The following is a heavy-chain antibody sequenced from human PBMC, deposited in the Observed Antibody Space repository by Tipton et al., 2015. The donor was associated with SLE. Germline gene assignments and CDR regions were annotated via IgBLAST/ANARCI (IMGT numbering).Heavy chain of an antibody. D-gene: IGHD6-6*01. CDR3: ARVVEQLVGFDY. J-gene: IGHJ4*02. V-gene: IGHV4-39*07. Sequence: TLSLTCTVSGGSISTSNCYWTWIRQPPGKGLEWIGSIYYSGSTYYNPSLKSRVTISVDTSKNQFSLKLSSVTAADTAVYYCARVVEQLVGFDYWGQGTLVTVSS. CDR1: GGSISTSNCY. CDR2: IYYSGST.